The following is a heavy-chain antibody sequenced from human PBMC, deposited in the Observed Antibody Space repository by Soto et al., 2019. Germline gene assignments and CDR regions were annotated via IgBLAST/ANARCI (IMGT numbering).Heavy chain of an antibody. D-gene: IGHD3-9*01. CDR1: GFTFSSYA. V-gene: IGHV3-23*01. CDR2: ISGSGGST. CDR3: AKDYDILTGYADAFDI. Sequence: HPGGSLRLSCAASGFTFSSYAMSWVRQAPGKGLEWVSAISGSGGSTYYADSVKGRFTISRDNSKNTLYLQMNSLRAEDTAVYYCAKDYDILTGYADAFDIWGQGTMVTVSS. J-gene: IGHJ3*02.